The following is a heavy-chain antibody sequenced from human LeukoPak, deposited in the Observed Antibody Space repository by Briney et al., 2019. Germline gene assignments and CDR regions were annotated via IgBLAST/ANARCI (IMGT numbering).Heavy chain of an antibody. D-gene: IGHD5-18*01. CDR2: ISGSGGST. Sequence: GGSLRLSCAASGFTLSSYAMSWVRQAPGKGLEWVSAISGSGGSTYYADSVKGRFTISRDNSKNTLYLQMNSLRAEDTAVYYCARRGYSYALGYYFDYWGQGTLVTVSS. CDR1: GFTLSSYA. J-gene: IGHJ4*02. V-gene: IGHV3-23*01. CDR3: ARRGYSYALGYYFDY.